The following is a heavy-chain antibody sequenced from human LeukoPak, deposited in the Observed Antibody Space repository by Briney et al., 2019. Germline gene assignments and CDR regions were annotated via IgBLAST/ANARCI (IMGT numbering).Heavy chain of an antibody. D-gene: IGHD3-10*01. CDR3: ARGGRGRNWFDP. J-gene: IGHJ5*02. V-gene: IGHV4-59*01. Sequence: PSETLSLTCAVSGGSITGYYWNWIRQPPGKGLEWIGYIYYSVSTNYNLSLKSRVTISVDTSENQFSLKLTSVTAADTAVYYCARGGRGRNWFDPWGQGTLVTVSS. CDR2: IYYSVST. CDR1: GGSITGYY.